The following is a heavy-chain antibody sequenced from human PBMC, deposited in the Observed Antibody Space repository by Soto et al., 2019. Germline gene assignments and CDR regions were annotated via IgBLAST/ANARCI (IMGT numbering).Heavy chain of an antibody. J-gene: IGHJ4*02. CDR1: GFTFSSYG. CDR2: ISYDGSNK. V-gene: IGHV3-30*18. CDR3: AKDIYFAPKHYFDY. D-gene: IGHD3-9*01. Sequence: PGGPLRLSCAASGFTFSSYGIHRVRPAPGKGHEWVAVISYDGSNKYYANSVKGRFTISRDNSKNTLYLQMNSLRAEDTAVYYCAKDIYFAPKHYFDYWGQGTMVT.